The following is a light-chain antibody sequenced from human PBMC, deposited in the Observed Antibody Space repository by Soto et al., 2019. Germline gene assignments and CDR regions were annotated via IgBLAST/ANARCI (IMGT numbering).Light chain of an antibody. CDR3: QQLKSYPKLT. J-gene: IGKJ4*01. Sequence: DLQMTQSPSTLSASVGARVTITCRASQGISSYLAWYQQKPGKAPKLLIYGASTLQSGVPSRFSGSVSGTDFTLTISSLQPEDFANYYGQQLKSYPKLTFGGGTKVDIK. CDR1: QGISSY. V-gene: IGKV1-9*01. CDR2: GAS.